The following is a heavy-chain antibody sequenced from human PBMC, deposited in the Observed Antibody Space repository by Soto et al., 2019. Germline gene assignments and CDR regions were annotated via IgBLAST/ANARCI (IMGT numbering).Heavy chain of an antibody. CDR3: ARKYCSGGSCYSLIDY. Sequence: EVQLLESGGGLVQPGGSLRLSCAASGFTFSSYAMSWVRQAPGKGLEWVSAISGSGGSTYYADYVKGRFTISRDNSKNTLYLQMNSLRAEDTAVYYCARKYCSGGSCYSLIDYWGQGTLVTVSS. J-gene: IGHJ4*02. CDR1: GFTFSSYA. CDR2: ISGSGGST. V-gene: IGHV3-23*01. D-gene: IGHD2-15*01.